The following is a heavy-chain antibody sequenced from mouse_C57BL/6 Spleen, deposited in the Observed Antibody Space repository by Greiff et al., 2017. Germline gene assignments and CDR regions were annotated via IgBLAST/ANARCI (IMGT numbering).Heavy chain of an antibody. D-gene: IGHD1-1*01. J-gene: IGHJ2*01. Sequence: VQLQQSGPELVKPGASVKISCTASGYAFSSSWMNWVKQRPGKGLEWIGRIYPGDGDTNYNGKFKGKATLTADKSSSTAYMQLSSLTSEDSAVYFCGLTTVVATGFDYWGQGTTLTVSS. CDR2: IYPGDGDT. CDR1: GYAFSSSW. V-gene: IGHV1-82*01. CDR3: GLTTVVATGFDY.